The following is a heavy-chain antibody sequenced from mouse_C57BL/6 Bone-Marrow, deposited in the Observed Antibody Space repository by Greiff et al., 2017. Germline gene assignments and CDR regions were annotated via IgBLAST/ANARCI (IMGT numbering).Heavy chain of an antibody. V-gene: IGHV5-15*01. D-gene: IGHD4-1*01. Sequence: EVHLVESGGGLVQPGGSLKLSCAASGFTFSDYGMAWVRQAPRKGPEWVAFISNLAYSIYYADTVTGRFTISRENAKNTLYLEMSSLRSEDTAMYYCARLTGIAYWGQGTLVTVSA. J-gene: IGHJ3*01. CDR1: GFTFSDYG. CDR3: ARLTGIAY. CDR2: ISNLAYSI.